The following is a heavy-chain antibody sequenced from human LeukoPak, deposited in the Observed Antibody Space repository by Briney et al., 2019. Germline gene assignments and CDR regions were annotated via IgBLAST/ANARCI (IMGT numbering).Heavy chain of an antibody. D-gene: IGHD6-25*01. V-gene: IGHV3-30*02. J-gene: IGHJ4*02. CDR1: GFTFSSYG. CDR3: AKATYAASTTPIFDY. CDR2: IRYDGSNK. Sequence: GGSLRLSCAASGFTFSSYGMHWVRQAPGKGLEWVAFIRYDGSNKYYADSVKGRFTISRDNAKNSLYLQMNSLRADDTAVYYCAKATYAASTTPIFDYRGQGTLVTVSS.